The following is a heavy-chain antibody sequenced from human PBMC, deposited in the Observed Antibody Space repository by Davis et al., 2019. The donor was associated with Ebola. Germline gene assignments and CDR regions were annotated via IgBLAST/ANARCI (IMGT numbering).Heavy chain of an antibody. D-gene: IGHD2-2*01. Sequence: ASVKVSCKASGYTFTSYYMHWVRQAPGQGLEWMGIINPSGGSTSYAQKFQGRVTMTRDTSTSTVYMELSSLRSEDTAVYYCARDQLLRDSPLYYYYYMDVWGKGTTVTVSS. CDR1: GYTFTSYY. CDR2: INPSGGST. CDR3: ARDQLLRDSPLYYYYYMDV. J-gene: IGHJ6*03. V-gene: IGHV1-46*01.